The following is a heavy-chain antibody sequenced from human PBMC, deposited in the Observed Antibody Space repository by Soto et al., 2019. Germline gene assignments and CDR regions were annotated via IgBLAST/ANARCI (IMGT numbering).Heavy chain of an antibody. V-gene: IGHV2-26*01. Sequence: QVTLKESGPVLVNPTETLTLTCTVSGFSLSNARMGVSWIRQPPGKALEWLAHIFSNDEKSYSTSLKSRLTISKDTSKSQVVLTMTNMDPVDTATYYCARISPSFYYYDSSGYYCDYWGQGTLVTVSS. CDR1: GFSLSNARMG. D-gene: IGHD3-22*01. CDR3: ARISPSFYYYDSSGYYCDY. J-gene: IGHJ4*02. CDR2: IFSNDEK.